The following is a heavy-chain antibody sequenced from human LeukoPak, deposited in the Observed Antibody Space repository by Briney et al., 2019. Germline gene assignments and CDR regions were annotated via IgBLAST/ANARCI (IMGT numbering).Heavy chain of an antibody. J-gene: IGHJ4*02. Sequence: RPGGSLRLSCAASGFTFSSYSMNWVRQAPGKGLEWVSSISSSSSYIYYADSVKGRFTISRDNAKNSLYLQMNSLRAEDTAVYYCARAYSGYEGGVFDYWGQGTLVTVSS. CDR2: ISSSSSYI. D-gene: IGHD5-12*01. CDR1: GFTFSSYS. V-gene: IGHV3-21*01. CDR3: ARAYSGYEGGVFDY.